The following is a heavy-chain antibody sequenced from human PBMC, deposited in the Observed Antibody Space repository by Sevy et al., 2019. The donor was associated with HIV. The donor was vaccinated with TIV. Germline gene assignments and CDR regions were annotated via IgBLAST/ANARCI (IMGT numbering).Heavy chain of an antibody. CDR3: ARDPAIAAAVTFDY. CDR2: ISSSSKYI. V-gene: IGHV3-21*01. D-gene: IGHD6-13*01. J-gene: IGHJ4*02. CDR1: VFIFSSYS. Sequence: GGSLRLSCAASVFIFSSYSINWVRQAPGKGLEWVSSISSSSKYIYYADSVKGRFTISRDNAKNSLFLQMNSLRAEDTAVYYCARDPAIAAAVTFDYWGQGTLVTVSS.